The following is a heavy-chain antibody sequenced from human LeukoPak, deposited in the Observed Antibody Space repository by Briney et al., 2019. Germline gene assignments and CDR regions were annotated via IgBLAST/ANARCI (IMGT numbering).Heavy chain of an antibody. CDR3: AKDRYGSGSYCHY. Sequence: GGSLRLSCAASGFTYSSYGMHWVRQAPGKGLERVEFIQYDGSNKYYADSVKGRFTISRDNSKNTLYLQMNSLGAEDTAVYYCAKDRYGSGSYCHYWGQGTLVTVSS. CDR2: IQYDGSNK. D-gene: IGHD3-10*01. V-gene: IGHV3-30*02. CDR1: GFTYSSYG. J-gene: IGHJ4*02.